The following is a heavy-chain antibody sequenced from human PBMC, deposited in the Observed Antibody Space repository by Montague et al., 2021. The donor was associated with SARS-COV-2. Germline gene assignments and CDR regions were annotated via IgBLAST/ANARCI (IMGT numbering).Heavy chain of an antibody. CDR1: GGSISTYY. Sequence: SETLSLTCSVSGGSISTYYWSWIRQPPGKGLEWVGDIYYSRSTNYNPSLKSRVTISIDTSKNQFSLELSSVTAADMAVYYCARPGGYCTGGSCYYVYWGQGALVTVSS. CDR3: ARPGGYCTGGSCYYVY. CDR2: IYYSRST. J-gene: IGHJ4*02. V-gene: IGHV4-59*01. D-gene: IGHD2-15*01.